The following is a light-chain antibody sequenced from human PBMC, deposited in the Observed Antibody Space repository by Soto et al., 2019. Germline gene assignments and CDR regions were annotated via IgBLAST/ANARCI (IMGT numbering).Light chain of an antibody. Sequence: QSALTQPPSVSGAPGQRVTISCTGSNSNIGAGYDVHWYQQLPGTAPKLLIYANTNRPSGVPDRFSGSKSGTSASLAISGLRSEDEADYYCAAWDDSLSGGVFGTGTKVTVL. J-gene: IGLJ1*01. CDR3: AAWDDSLSGGV. V-gene: IGLV1-40*01. CDR2: ANT. CDR1: NSNIGAGYD.